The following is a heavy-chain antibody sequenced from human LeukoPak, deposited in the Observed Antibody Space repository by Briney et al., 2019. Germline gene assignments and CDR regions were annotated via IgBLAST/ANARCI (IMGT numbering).Heavy chain of an antibody. J-gene: IGHJ4*02. Sequence: PSETLSLTCAVYGGSFSGYYWSWIRQPPGKVLEWIGEINHSGSTNYNPSLKSRVTISVDTSKNQFSLKLSSVTAADTAVYYCATGLVGKYPVWGQGTLVTVSS. V-gene: IGHV4-34*01. CDR3: ATGLVGKYPV. CDR1: GGSFSGYY. CDR2: INHSGST. D-gene: IGHD1-14*01.